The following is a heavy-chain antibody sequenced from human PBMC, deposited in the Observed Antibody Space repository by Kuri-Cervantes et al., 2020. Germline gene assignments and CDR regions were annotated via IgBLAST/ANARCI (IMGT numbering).Heavy chain of an antibody. CDR2: IVVGSGYT. CDR3: ARDAVSATTARVFDY. Sequence: SVKVSCKASGLTFTRSAVQWVRQARGQRLEWIGWIVVGSGYTHYAQKFHERVTITRDMSTNTAYMELNSLRSEDTAVYYCARDAVSATTARVFDYWGQGTLVTVSS. CDR1: GLTFTRSA. J-gene: IGHJ4*02. V-gene: IGHV1-58*01. D-gene: IGHD1-26*01.